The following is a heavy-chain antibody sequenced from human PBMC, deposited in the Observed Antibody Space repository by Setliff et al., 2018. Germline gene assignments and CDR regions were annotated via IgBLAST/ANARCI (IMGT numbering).Heavy chain of an antibody. CDR1: GASINTGTYY. Sequence: SETLSLTCNVSGASINTGTYYWAWIRQPPGKGLEWIGRIHYGGTTYYNASLKSRVTISVDTSKNQFSLRLNSVTAADTAVYYCARTGTYRYFDYWSQGTLVTVAS. J-gene: IGHJ4*02. D-gene: IGHD1-26*01. CDR3: ARTGTYRYFDY. V-gene: IGHV4-39*01. CDR2: IHYGGTT.